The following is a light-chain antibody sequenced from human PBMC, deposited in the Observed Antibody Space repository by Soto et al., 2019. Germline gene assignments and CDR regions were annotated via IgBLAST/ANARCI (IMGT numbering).Light chain of an antibody. V-gene: IGKV4-1*01. J-gene: IGKJ2*01. Sequence: DIVMTQSPDSLAVSLGERATINCKSSQSVLYNSNNKNYLAWYQQRPGQPPKLLIYWASTRESGVPDRFSGSGSGTDVTLPISNLQAEDVAIYYCQQYYDTPTYTFGQGTKLEIK. CDR2: WAS. CDR3: QQYYDTPTYT. CDR1: QSVLYNSNNKNY.